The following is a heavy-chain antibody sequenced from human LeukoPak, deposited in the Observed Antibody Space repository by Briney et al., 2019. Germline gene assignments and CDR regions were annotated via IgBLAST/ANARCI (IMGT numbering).Heavy chain of an antibody. CDR3: ARNTGQGNYYGSSGYSDY. CDR2: IYTSGST. V-gene: IGHV4-61*02. Sequence: SQTLSLTCTVSGGSISSGSYYWSWIRQPAGKGLEWIGRIYTSGSTNYNPSLKSRVTISVDTSKNQFSLKLSSVTAADTAVYYCARNTGQGNYYGSSGYSDYWGQGTLVTVSS. J-gene: IGHJ4*02. D-gene: IGHD3-22*01. CDR1: GGSISSGSYY.